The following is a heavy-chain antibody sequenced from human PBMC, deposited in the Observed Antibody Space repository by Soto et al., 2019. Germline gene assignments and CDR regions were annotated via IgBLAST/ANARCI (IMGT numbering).Heavy chain of an antibody. CDR3: GRVILGSNYYYGRDV. J-gene: IGHJ6*02. V-gene: IGHV4-59*01. Sequence: SETLSLTCTVSGGSISSYYWSWIRQPPGKGLEWIGYIYYSGSTNYNPSLKSRVTISVDTSKNQFSLKLSSVTAADTAVYYCGRVILGSNYYYGRDVWGQGTRVTVSS. CDR2: IYYSGST. CDR1: GGSISSYY. D-gene: IGHD6-6*01.